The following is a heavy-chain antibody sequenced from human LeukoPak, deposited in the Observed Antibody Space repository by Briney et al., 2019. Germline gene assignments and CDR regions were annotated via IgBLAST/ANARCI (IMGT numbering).Heavy chain of an antibody. CDR2: IGDSGSGG. J-gene: IGHJ4*02. CDR1: GFNFNYFA. V-gene: IGHV3-23*01. CDR3: SRIKYGGDSGYHFDY. D-gene: IGHD2-21*02. Sequence: GGSLRLSCSASGFNFNYFAMSWIRQAPGKRLEWVSTIGDSGSGGSYADSVRGRFTISRDNSKNMVYLQMHSLRVDDSAVYYCSRIKYGGDSGYHFDYWGQGTLVTVSS.